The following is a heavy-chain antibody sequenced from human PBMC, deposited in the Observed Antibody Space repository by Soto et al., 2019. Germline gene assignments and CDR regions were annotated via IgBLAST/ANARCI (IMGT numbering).Heavy chain of an antibody. V-gene: IGHV3-23*01. D-gene: IGHD5-12*01. J-gene: IGHJ4*02. CDR3: VKDFRVGYDWTHD. CDR2: IRGSGGPT. Sequence: DVQLLESGGDLVQPGGSLRLSCAASGFIFSNYAMSWVRQAPGKGLEWVSLIRGSGGPTNYADSVKGRFTVSRDNSKNILLLQMNSLRAVDTAVYYCVKDFRVGYDWTHDWGQGTLVTVSS. CDR1: GFIFSNYA.